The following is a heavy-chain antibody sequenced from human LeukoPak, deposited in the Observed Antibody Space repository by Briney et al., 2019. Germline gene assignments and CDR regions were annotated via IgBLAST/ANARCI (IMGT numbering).Heavy chain of an antibody. CDR3: TKYNWNYDVLDF. CDR2: IRSKTYTYAT. J-gene: IGHJ4*02. CDR1: GFNFGGST. V-gene: IGHV3-73*01. D-gene: IGHD1-7*01. Sequence: GGSLRLSCAASGFNFGGSTMHWVRQAPGKGLEWVGRIRSKTYTYATAYAVSVKGRFTISRDDSENTVYLQMNSLKTEDTAVYYCTKYNWNYDVLDFWGQGTLVTVSS.